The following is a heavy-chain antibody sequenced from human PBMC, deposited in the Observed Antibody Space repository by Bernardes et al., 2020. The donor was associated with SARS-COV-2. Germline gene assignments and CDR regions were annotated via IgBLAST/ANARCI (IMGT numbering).Heavy chain of an antibody. CDR2: INHSGSP. D-gene: IGHD7-27*01. CDR3: ARDELGNNY. J-gene: IGHJ4*02. CDR1: GGSFSNYY. Sequence: SETLSLTCAVYGGSFSNYYWRWIRQPPGKGLEWIGEINHSGSPNYSPPLKSRVTISINTSKNQFSLKLSAVTAADTAVYYCARDELGNNYWGQGTLVTVSS. V-gene: IGHV4-34*01.